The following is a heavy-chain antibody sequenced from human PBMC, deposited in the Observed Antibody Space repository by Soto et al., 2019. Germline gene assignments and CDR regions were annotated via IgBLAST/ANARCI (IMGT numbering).Heavy chain of an antibody. V-gene: IGHV3-9*01. CDR3: AKGHNDILNGPSSH. J-gene: IGHJ4*02. Sequence: GGSLRLSCAASGFTFDEYAMHWVRQPPGKGLELVASISWNSGAIGHADSVKGRFTISRDNAKNSLYLQMNSLRAEDTALYYCAKGHNDILNGPSSHWGQGTLVTVSS. CDR2: ISWNSGAI. D-gene: IGHD3-9*01. CDR1: GFTFDEYA.